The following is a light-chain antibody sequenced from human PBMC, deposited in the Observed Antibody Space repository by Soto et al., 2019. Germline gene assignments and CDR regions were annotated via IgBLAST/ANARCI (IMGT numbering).Light chain of an antibody. J-gene: IGLJ2*01. Sequence: QSVLTQQPSASGTPGQRVTISCSGSSSNIGSNTVNWYQQLPGTAPKLLIYSNNERPSGVPDRFSGSKSGTSASLAISGLQSEDEADYYCAAWDDSLNGVFGGGTQLTVL. CDR2: SNN. CDR3: AAWDDSLNGV. CDR1: SSNIGSNT. V-gene: IGLV1-44*01.